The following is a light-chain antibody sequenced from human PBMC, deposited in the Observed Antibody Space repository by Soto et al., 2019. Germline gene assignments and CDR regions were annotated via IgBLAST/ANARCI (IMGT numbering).Light chain of an antibody. Sequence: IVMTQSPATLSVSPGERATLSCRASQTIDNKLAWYQQRPGQAPRLLIYGASIRATGIPARFSGSGSGTEFTLTSGGLQSEDFGVYYCQQYKDWRTFGQGTNVDIK. V-gene: IGKV3-15*01. CDR1: QTIDNK. J-gene: IGKJ1*01. CDR3: QQYKDWRT. CDR2: GAS.